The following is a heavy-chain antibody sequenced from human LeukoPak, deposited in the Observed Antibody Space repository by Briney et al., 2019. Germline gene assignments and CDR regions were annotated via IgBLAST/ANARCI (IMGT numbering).Heavy chain of an antibody. V-gene: IGHV4-59*01. J-gene: IGHJ4*02. CDR2: MHYSGIT. D-gene: IGHD3-10*01. Sequence: PSETLSLTCTVSGNSLSSYYYSWFRQPPGEGLEWIGYMHYSGITDSNPSLKSRVSISVDPSNNRFSLKLSSVNVADTAIYYCVRGASMVVPFDYWGQGTLVTVSS. CDR3: VRGASMVVPFDY. CDR1: GNSLSSYY.